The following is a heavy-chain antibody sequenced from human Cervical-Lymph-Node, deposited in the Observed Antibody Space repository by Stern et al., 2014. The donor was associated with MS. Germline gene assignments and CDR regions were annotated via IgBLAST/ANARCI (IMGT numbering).Heavy chain of an antibody. CDR2: IYYSGSS. D-gene: IGHD4-17*01. CDR1: GGSISSGGNY. V-gene: IGHV4-31*03. J-gene: IGHJ5*02. Sequence: QVQLQESGPGQVKPAQTLSLTCSVSGGSISSGGNYWSWVRQHPGKGLEWVGYIYYSGSSSYNPSLKSRVTISVDTSKNQFSLKLSSVTAADTAVYYCARVALPYGDYGWFDPWGQGTLVTVSS. CDR3: ARVALPYGDYGWFDP.